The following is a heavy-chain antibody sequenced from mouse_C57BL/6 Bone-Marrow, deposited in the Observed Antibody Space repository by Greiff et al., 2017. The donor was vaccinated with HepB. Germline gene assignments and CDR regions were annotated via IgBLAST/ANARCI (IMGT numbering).Heavy chain of an antibody. CDR3: ARNYYFDV. J-gene: IGHJ1*03. V-gene: IGHV5-15*01. CDR1: GFTFSDYG. CDR2: ISNFAYSI. Sequence: EVKLQESGGGLVQPGRSLKLSCAASGFTFSDYGMAWVRQAPRKGPEWVAFISNFAYSIYYADTVTGRFTISRENAKNTLYLEMSSLRSEDTAMYYCARNYYFDVWGTGTTVTVSS.